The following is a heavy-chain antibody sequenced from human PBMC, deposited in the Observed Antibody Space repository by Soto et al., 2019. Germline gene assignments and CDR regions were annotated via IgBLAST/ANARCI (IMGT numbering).Heavy chain of an antibody. D-gene: IGHD2-15*01. CDR2: ISYDGSNK. V-gene: IGHV3-30-3*01. J-gene: IGHJ6*02. CDR3: ARLAAKVMVLSYGMDV. Sequence: GGSLRLSCAASGFTFSSYAMHWVRQAPGKGLEWVAVISYDGSNKYYADSVKGRFTISRDNSKNTLYLQMNSLRAEDTAVYYCARLAAKVMVLSYGMDVWGQGTTVTVSS. CDR1: GFTFSSYA.